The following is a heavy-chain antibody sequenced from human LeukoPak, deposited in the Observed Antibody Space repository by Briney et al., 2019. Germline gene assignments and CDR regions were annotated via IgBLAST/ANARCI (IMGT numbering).Heavy chain of an antibody. CDR1: GFKFDAYA. J-gene: IGHJ4*02. V-gene: IGHV3-9*01. CDR3: AKVRGTYSSGFYFDS. CDR2: ISWNGGFM. D-gene: IGHD6-19*01. Sequence: GGSLRLSGAASGFKFDAYAIHWVRQPPGKGLEWVSIISWNGGFMDYADSVKGRFTISRDNVQNSVYLDMNSLRPEDTAFYFCAKVRGTYSSGFYFDSWGQGTLVTVSS.